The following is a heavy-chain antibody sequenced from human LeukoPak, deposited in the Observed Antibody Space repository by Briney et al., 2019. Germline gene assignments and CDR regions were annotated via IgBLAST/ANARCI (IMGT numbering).Heavy chain of an antibody. CDR3: AKSLRKPYCSGGSCYSPHYYYYYMDV. J-gene: IGHJ6*03. V-gene: IGHV3-23*01. Sequence: GGSLRLSCVASGFTFSSHGMNWVRQAPGKGLEWVSAISGSGGSTYYADSVKGRFTISRDNSKNTLYLQMNSLRAEDTAVYYCAKSLRKPYCSGGSCYSPHYYYYYMDVWGKGTTVTISS. D-gene: IGHD2-15*01. CDR1: GFTFSSHG. CDR2: ISGSGGST.